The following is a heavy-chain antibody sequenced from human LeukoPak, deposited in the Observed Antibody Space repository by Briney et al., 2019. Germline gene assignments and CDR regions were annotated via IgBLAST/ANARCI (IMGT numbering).Heavy chain of an antibody. CDR2: IYYSGST. Sequence: SETLSLTCTVSGGSISSYYWSWIRQPPGKGLEWIGYIYYSGSTNYNPSLKSRVTISADTSKNQFSLKLSSVTAADTAVYYCARDRAYYYYGMDVWGQGTTVTVSS. D-gene: IGHD3-10*01. CDR1: GGSISSYY. CDR3: ARDRAYYYYGMDV. V-gene: IGHV4-59*01. J-gene: IGHJ6*02.